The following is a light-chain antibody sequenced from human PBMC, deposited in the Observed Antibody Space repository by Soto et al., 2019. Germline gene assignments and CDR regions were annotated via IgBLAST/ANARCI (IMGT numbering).Light chain of an antibody. CDR2: DAS. J-gene: IGKJ1*01. V-gene: IGKV1-5*01. CDR3: QQYNTYSWT. Sequence: DIQMTQSPSTLSASVGDRVTITCRASQSISSWLAWYQQKPGKAPKLLIFDASSLESGVPSRFSGSGSGTEFTLTISSLQADDFATYYCQQYNTYSWTFGQGTKVEIK. CDR1: QSISSW.